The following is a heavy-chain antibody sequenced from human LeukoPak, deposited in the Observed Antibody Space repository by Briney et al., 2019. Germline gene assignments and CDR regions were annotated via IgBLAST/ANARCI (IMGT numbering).Heavy chain of an antibody. CDR1: GYTFTSYG. J-gene: IGHJ4*02. CDR2: MNPNSGNT. CDR3: ARGYGSGSYYNTIIFDY. V-gene: IGHV1-8*02. Sequence: ASVKVSCKASGYTFTSYGISWVRQATGQGLEWMGWMNPNSGNTGYAQKFQGRVTMTRNTSISTAYMELSSLRSEDTAVYYCARGYGSGSYYNTIIFDYWGQGTLVTVSS. D-gene: IGHD3-10*01.